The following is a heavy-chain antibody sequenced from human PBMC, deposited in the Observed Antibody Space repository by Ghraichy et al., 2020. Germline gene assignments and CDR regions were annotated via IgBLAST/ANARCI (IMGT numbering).Heavy chain of an antibody. D-gene: IGHD5-24*01. Sequence: ASVKVSCKASGYTFSYYGFHWVRQAPGQRLEWMGWINTANGNTKYSQKFQGRVTITRDTSASTTYMELTSLTFEDTAVYYCARNYNYFFDPWGQGTLVTVSS. J-gene: IGHJ5*02. V-gene: IGHV1-3*04. CDR1: GYTFSYYG. CDR3: ARNYNYFFDP. CDR2: INTANGNT.